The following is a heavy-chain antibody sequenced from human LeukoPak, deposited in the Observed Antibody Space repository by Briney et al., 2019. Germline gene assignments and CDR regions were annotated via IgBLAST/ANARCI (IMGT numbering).Heavy chain of an antibody. Sequence: GESLNISCKCSGYSFTSYWIGSVRHMPGKGLEWMGIIYPGDSNTSYSPSFQGHVTIAADKSISTAYRRGSRLKASASAMDYCARPRGEVREGGSDYWGEGSLVSVSS. J-gene: IGHJ4*02. CDR3: ARPRGEVREGGSDY. V-gene: IGHV5-51*01. D-gene: IGHD3-10*01. CDR1: GYSFTSYW. CDR2: IYPGDSNT.